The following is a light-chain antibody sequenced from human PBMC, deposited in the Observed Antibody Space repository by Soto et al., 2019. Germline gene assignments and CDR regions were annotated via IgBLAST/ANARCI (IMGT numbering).Light chain of an antibody. CDR3: QQRSNWPWT. Sequence: EIVLTQSPATLSLSPGERAALSCRASQSVSYYLAWYQQKPGQAPRLLIYDASNRATGILARFSGSGSGTDFTLTISSLEPEDFAVYYCQQRSNWPWTFGQGTKVEIK. V-gene: IGKV3-11*01. CDR2: DAS. J-gene: IGKJ1*01. CDR1: QSVSYY.